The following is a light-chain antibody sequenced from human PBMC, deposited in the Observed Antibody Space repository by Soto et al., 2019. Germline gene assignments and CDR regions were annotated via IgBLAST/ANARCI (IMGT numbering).Light chain of an antibody. CDR2: EVS. CDR1: SSDVGGYNY. V-gene: IGLV2-14*01. J-gene: IGLJ1*01. Sequence: QSVLTQPASVSGSPGQSITISCTGTSSDVGGYNYVSWYQQHPGKAPKLMIYEVSNRPSGVSNRFSGSKSGNTASLTISGLQAEDEADYFCNSYGSTSTRYVXGTGTKLTVL. CDR3: NSYGSTSTRYV.